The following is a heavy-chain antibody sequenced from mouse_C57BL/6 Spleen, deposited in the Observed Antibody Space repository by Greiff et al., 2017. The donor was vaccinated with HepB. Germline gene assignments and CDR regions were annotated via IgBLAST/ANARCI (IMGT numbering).Heavy chain of an antibody. CDR3: ARVSYSNYDGPYAMDY. D-gene: IGHD2-5*01. CDR2: INPNNGGT. V-gene: IGHV1-18*01. Sequence: EVQLVESGPELVKPGASVKIPCKASGYTFTDYNMDWVKQSHGKSLEWIGDINPNNGGTIYNQKFKGKATLTVDKSSSTAYMELRSLTSEDTAVYYCARVSYSNYDGPYAMDYWGQGTSVTVSS. CDR1: GYTFTDYN. J-gene: IGHJ4*01.